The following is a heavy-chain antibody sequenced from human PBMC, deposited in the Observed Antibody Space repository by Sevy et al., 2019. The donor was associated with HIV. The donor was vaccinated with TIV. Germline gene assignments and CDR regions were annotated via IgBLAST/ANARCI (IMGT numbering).Heavy chain of an antibody. Sequence: GESLKISCAASEFTFSSYAMTWVRQAPGKGLEWVSGISGRGGTTYYADSVKGRFTISRDNSKNTLYLQMNSLRAEDTAVYYCAKVAGSGTYYSGDFDYWGQGTLVTVSS. CDR1: EFTFSSYA. CDR3: AKVAGSGTYYSGDFDY. D-gene: IGHD3-10*01. V-gene: IGHV3-23*01. J-gene: IGHJ4*02. CDR2: ISGRGGTT.